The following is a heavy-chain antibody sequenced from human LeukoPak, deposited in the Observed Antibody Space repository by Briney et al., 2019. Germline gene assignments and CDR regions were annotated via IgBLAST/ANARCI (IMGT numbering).Heavy chain of an antibody. J-gene: IGHJ6*02. CDR3: ARTLGVPYYYYGMDV. Sequence: SETLSLTCTVSGGSISSGDYYWSWIRQPPGKGLEWIGYIYYSGSTNYNPSLKSRVTISVDTSKNQFSLKLSSVTAADTAVYYCARTLGVPYYYYGMDVWGQGTTVTVSS. CDR2: IYYSGST. D-gene: IGHD2-8*01. CDR1: GGSISSGDYY. V-gene: IGHV4-61*08.